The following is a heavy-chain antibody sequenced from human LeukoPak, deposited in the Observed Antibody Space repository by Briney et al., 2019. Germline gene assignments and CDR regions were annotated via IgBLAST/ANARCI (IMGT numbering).Heavy chain of an antibody. V-gene: IGHV3-48*03. Sequence: PGGSLRLSCAASRFTFSSYEMNWVRQAPGKGLEWVSYISGSGIKHYADSVKGRFTISRDNAKNSLYLQMNSLRVEDTAVYYCARVVFDAFDIWGQGTMVTVSS. CDR2: ISGSGIK. CDR1: RFTFSSYE. CDR3: ARVVFDAFDI. J-gene: IGHJ3*02.